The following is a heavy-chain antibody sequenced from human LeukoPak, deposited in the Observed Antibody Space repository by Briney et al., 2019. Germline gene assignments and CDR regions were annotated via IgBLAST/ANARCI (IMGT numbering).Heavy chain of an antibody. CDR3: ARDRGRWLQYYDY. D-gene: IGHD5-24*01. J-gene: IGHJ4*02. CDR1: GFTFSSYS. CDR2: ISSSGSTI. Sequence: GGSLRLSCAASGFTFSSYSMNWVRLAPGKGLEWASYISSSGSTIYYADSVKGRFTISRDNAKNSLYLQVNSLRAEDTAVYYCARDRGRWLQYYDYWGQGTLVTVSS. V-gene: IGHV3-48*04.